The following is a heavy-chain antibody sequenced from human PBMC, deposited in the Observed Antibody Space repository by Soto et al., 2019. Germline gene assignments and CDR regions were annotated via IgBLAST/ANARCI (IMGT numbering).Heavy chain of an antibody. CDR3: ARFWGYYHDSSGYLDYFQH. CDR2: IYYSGST. D-gene: IGHD3-22*01. Sequence: QLQLQESGPGLVKPSETLSLTCTVSGGSISSSSYYWGWIRQPPGKGLEWIGSIYYSGSTYYNPSLKRRVIISVDTSKNQFSLKLSSVTAVDTAVYYCARFWGYYHDSSGYLDYFQHWGQGTLVTVSS. CDR1: GGSISSSSYY. V-gene: IGHV4-39*01. J-gene: IGHJ1*01.